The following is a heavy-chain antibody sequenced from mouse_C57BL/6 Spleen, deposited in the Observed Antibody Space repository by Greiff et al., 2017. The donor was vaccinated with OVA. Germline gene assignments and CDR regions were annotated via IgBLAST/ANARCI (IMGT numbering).Heavy chain of an antibody. CDR2: ISSGGDYI. V-gene: IGHV5-9-1*02. J-gene: IGHJ3*01. D-gene: IGHD3-3*01. CDR3: TRDTATRDRFAY. CDR1: GFTFSSYA. Sequence: EVQGVESGEGLVKPGGSLKLSCAASGFTFSSYAMSWVRQTPEKRLEWVAYISSGGDYIYYADTVKGRFTISRDNARNTLYLQMSILKSEHTAMYYCTRDTATRDRFAYWGQGTLVTVSA.